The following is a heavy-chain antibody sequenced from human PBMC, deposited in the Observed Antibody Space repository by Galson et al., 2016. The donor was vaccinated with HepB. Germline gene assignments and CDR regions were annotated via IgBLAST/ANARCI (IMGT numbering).Heavy chain of an antibody. Sequence: QAPGKGLEWVAVISYDGTYQLYADSVRGRFTISRDNFNNTLYLQMTSLSPEDTAVYYCARDKSFYYYGMDVWGQGALVTVPS. CDR3: ARDKSFYYYGMDV. CDR2: ISYDGTYQ. J-gene: IGHJ6*02. V-gene: IGHV3-30*04.